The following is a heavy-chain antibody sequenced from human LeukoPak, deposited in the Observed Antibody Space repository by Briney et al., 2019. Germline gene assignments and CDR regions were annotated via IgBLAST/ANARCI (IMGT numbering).Heavy chain of an antibody. Sequence: GSLRLSCAASGFTFSSYAMSWVRQAPGKGLEWVSAISGSGGSTYYADSVKGRFTISRDNSKNTLYLQMNSLRAEDTAVYYCAKYYDSSGYSDYWDQGTLVTVSS. CDR1: GFTFSSYA. CDR3: AKYYDSSGYSDY. V-gene: IGHV3-23*01. CDR2: ISGSGGST. J-gene: IGHJ4*02. D-gene: IGHD3-22*01.